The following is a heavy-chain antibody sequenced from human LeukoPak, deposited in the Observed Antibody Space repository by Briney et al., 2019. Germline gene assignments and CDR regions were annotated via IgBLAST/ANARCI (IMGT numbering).Heavy chain of an antibody. CDR2: INHGGST. V-gene: IGHV4-34*01. J-gene: IGHJ6*03. Sequence: SETLSLTCAVYGGSFSGYYWSWIRQPPGKGLEWIGEINHGGSTNYNPSLKSRVTISVDTSKNQFSLKLSSVTAADTAVYYCAREFFRRYCSSTSCQAPYYYYYMDVWGKGTTVTVSS. CDR1: GGSFSGYY. CDR3: AREFFRRYCSSTSCQAPYYYYYMDV. D-gene: IGHD2-2*01.